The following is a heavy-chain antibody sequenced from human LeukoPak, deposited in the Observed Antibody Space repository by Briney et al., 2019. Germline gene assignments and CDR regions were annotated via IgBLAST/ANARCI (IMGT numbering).Heavy chain of an antibody. Sequence: SETLSLTCTVSGGSISSSSYYWGWIRQPPGKGLEWIGSIYYSGSTYYNPSLKSRVTISVDTSKNQFSLKLSSVTAADTAVYYCARGSGYSSSWYDYWGQGTLVTVSS. CDR1: GGSISSSSYY. CDR2: IYYSGST. V-gene: IGHV4-39*07. J-gene: IGHJ4*02. CDR3: ARGSGYSSSWYDY. D-gene: IGHD6-13*01.